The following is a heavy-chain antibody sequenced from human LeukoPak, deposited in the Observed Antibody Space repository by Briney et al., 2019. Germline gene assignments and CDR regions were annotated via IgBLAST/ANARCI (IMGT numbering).Heavy chain of an antibody. D-gene: IGHD4-17*01. CDR2: ISSSSSCI. J-gene: IGHJ3*02. CDR3: ARDHGDYATDAFDI. CDR1: GFTFSSYS. Sequence: PGGSLRLSCAASGFTFSSYSMNWVRQAPGKGLEWVSSISSSSSCIYYADSVKGRFTISRDNAKNSLYLQMNSLRAEDTAVYYCARDHGDYATDAFDIWGQGTMVTVSS. V-gene: IGHV3-21*01.